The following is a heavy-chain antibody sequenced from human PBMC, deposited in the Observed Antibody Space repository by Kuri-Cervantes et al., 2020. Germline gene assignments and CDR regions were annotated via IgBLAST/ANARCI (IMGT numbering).Heavy chain of an antibody. V-gene: IGHV3-73*01. D-gene: IGHD2-15*01. CDR3: TRGFCSGGSLGYMDV. J-gene: IGHJ6*03. CDR1: GFIFSASD. Sequence: GESLKISCAASGFIFSASDMHWVRQASGKGLEWVGLIANRGSNCATVNAASVGGRFTFSRDDSKNTAYLQMNSLKTEDTAVYFCTRGFCSGGSLGYMDVWGKGTTVTVSS. CDR2: IANRGSNCAT.